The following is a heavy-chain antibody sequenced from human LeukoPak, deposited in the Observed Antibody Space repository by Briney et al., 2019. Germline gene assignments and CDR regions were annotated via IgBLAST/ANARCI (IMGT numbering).Heavy chain of an antibody. Sequence: SGTLSLTCGVSGGSIITTNWWSWVRQPPGKGLEWIGEVHLNGATNYNPSLESRVSMSIDKSKNQLSLKLSSVTAADTAAYYCTRESGAFSPFGFWGQGTLVTVSS. D-gene: IGHD1-26*01. J-gene: IGHJ4*02. CDR1: GGSIITTNW. CDR2: VHLNGAT. V-gene: IGHV4-4*02. CDR3: TRESGAFSPFGF.